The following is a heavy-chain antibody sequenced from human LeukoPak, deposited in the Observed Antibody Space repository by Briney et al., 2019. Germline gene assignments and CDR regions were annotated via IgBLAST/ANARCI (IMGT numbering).Heavy chain of an antibody. Sequence: PGGSLRLSCAASGFIFNNEWMDWVRQAPGKGLEWVANIRADGTEKYYVDSVKGRFTISRDNAKNSLYLQLNSLRVEDTAVYYCSRRLDYWGQETLVTVSS. J-gene: IGHJ4*02. CDR1: GFIFNNEW. CDR3: SRRLDY. V-gene: IGHV3-7*03. CDR2: IRADGTEK.